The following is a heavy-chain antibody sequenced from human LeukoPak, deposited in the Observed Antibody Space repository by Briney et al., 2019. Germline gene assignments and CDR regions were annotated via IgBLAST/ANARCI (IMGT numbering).Heavy chain of an antibody. J-gene: IGHJ4*02. CDR3: ARELRYDTNPPSPGY. Sequence: KPSETLSLTCTVSGRSIISSSYYRAWIRQPPGKGLECIGSIFYNGATQFNPSLKSRVTMSVDTSKNQFSLRLSSVTATDTAVYYCARELRYDTNPPSPGYWGQGTLVTVSS. V-gene: IGHV4-39*01. CDR1: GRSIISSSYY. CDR2: IFYNGAT. D-gene: IGHD2-8*01.